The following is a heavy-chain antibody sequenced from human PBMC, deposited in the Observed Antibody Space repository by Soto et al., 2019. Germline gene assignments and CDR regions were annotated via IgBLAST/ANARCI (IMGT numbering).Heavy chain of an antibody. J-gene: IGHJ4*02. Sequence: SETLSLTCTVSGGSLSSGGYYWSWIRQHPGKGLEWIGYIYFSGRTYYNPSLKSRVTISVDTSKNQFSLKLSSVTDADTAVYYCARVAYNWNRDFDYWGQGTLVTVSS. V-gene: IGHV4-31*03. CDR1: GGSLSSGGYY. CDR2: IYFSGRT. CDR3: ARVAYNWNRDFDY. D-gene: IGHD1-20*01.